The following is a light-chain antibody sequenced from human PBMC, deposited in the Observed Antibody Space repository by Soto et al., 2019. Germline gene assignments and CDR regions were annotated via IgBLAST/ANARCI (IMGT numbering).Light chain of an antibody. CDR3: QQSHSIPWT. V-gene: IGKV1-39*01. CDR2: AAS. CDR1: QSISSN. Sequence: DIQMTHSPSSLSASVGDRVTITFRASQSISSNLNWYQQKPGKAPKLLIYAASNLQSGVPSTFSGSGSGTDFTLTISSLQPEDFATYYCQQSHSIPWTFGQGTKVDIK. J-gene: IGKJ1*01.